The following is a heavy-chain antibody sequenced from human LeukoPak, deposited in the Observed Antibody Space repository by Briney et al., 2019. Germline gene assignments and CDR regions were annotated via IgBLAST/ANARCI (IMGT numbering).Heavy chain of an antibody. J-gene: IGHJ6*03. CDR3: ARVNGGKGPWLVHRANYYYYMDV. D-gene: IGHD6-19*01. V-gene: IGHV4-31*03. CDR1: GGSISSGGYY. CDR2: IYYSGST. Sequence: PSETLSLTCTVSGGSISSGGYYWSWIRQHPGKGLEWIGYIYYSGSTSYNPSLKSRVTISVDTSKNQFSLKLSSVTAADTAVYYCARVNGGKGPWLVHRANYYYYMDVWGKGTTVTVSS.